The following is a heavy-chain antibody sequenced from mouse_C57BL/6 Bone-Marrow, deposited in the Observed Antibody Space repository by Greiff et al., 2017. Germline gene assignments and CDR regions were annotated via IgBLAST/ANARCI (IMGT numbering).Heavy chain of an antibody. J-gene: IGHJ2*01. Sequence: VQLQQSGAELVRPGASVKLSCTASGFNIKDYYMHWVKQRPEQGLVWIGRIDPEDGDTEYAPKFQGKATMTADTSSNTAYLQLSSLTSEDTAVYYCTSPIITTEYFDYWGQGTTLTVSS. V-gene: IGHV14-1*01. CDR2: IDPEDGDT. CDR3: TSPIITTEYFDY. D-gene: IGHD1-1*01. CDR1: GFNIKDYY.